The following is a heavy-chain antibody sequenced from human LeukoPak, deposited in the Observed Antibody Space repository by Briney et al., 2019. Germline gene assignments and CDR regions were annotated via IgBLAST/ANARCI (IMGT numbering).Heavy chain of an antibody. D-gene: IGHD4-17*01. CDR2: ISSSGSTI. V-gene: IGHV3-48*03. CDR3: ARAGPMTTVTYSDAFDI. CDR1: GFTFSGYE. Sequence: GGSLRLSCAASGFTFSGYEMNWVRQAPGKGLEWVSYISSSGSTIYYADSVKGRFTISRDNAKNSLYLQMNSLRAEDTAVYYCARAGPMTTVTYSDAFDIWGQGTMVTVSS. J-gene: IGHJ3*02.